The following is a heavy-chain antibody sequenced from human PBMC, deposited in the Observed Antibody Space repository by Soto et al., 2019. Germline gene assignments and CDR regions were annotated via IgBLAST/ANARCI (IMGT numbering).Heavy chain of an antibody. CDR1: GYTFTSYA. CDR2: INAGNGNT. V-gene: IGHV1-3*01. D-gene: IGHD2-21*01. J-gene: IGHJ4*02. Sequence: ASVKVSCKASGYTFTSYAMHWVRQAPGQRLEWMGWINAGNGNTKYSQKFQGRVTITRDTSASTAYMELSSLRSEDTAVYYCARWGYVVGKGGSFDYWGQGTLVTVSS. CDR3: ARWGYVVGKGGSFDY.